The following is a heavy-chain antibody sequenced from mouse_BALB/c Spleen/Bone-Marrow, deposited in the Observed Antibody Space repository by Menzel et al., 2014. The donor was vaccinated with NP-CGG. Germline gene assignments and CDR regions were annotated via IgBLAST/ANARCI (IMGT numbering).Heavy chain of an antibody. Sequence: EVHLVESGGGLAQPGGSLRLSCATSGFTFXDYYMSWVRQPPGKALEWLGFSRNKANGYTTEYSASVKGRFTISRDNSQSILYLQMNTLRAEDRATYYCARDINYDIYWYFDVWGAGTTVTVSS. J-gene: IGHJ1*01. CDR1: GFTFXDYY. CDR3: ARDINYDIYWYFDV. V-gene: IGHV7-3*02. D-gene: IGHD2-4*01. CDR2: SRNKANGYTT.